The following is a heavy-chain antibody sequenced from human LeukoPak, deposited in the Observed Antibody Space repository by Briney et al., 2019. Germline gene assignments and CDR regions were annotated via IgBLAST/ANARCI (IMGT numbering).Heavy chain of an antibody. V-gene: IGHV1-2*02. Sequence: ASVKVSCKASGYTFTGYYMHWARQAPGQGLEWMGWINPNSGGTNYAQKFQGRVTMTRDTSISTAYMELSRLRSDDTAVYYCARMVAAATDYYYYYMDVWGKGTTVTVSS. CDR1: GYTFTGYY. D-gene: IGHD2-15*01. J-gene: IGHJ6*03. CDR3: ARMVAAATDYYYYYMDV. CDR2: INPNSGGT.